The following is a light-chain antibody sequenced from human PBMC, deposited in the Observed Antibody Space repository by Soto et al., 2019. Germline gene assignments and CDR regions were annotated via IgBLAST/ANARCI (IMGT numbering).Light chain of an antibody. Sequence: EIVMTQSPATLSVSPGDRATLSSRASQSVRSNLAWYQQKPGQAPRLLIYGASTRATGIPARFSGSGSGTEFTLTISSLQSEDFAVYYCQQYNNWPPWTFGQGTMVEVK. CDR2: GAS. CDR3: QQYNNWPPWT. CDR1: QSVRSN. J-gene: IGKJ1*01. V-gene: IGKV3-15*01.